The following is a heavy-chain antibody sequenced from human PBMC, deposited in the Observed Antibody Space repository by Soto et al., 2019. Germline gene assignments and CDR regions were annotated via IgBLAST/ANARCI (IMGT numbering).Heavy chain of an antibody. CDR1: GLIPRSND. Sequence: PVGSLRLSCAASGLIPRSNDMSWVRQAPGKGLEWVSGISGRGGSTYYADSVKGRFTISRDNSKNTLYLQMNSLRAENTAVYYCAKAGVYYGSGVDYWGQGTLVTVSS. J-gene: IGHJ4*02. CDR3: AKAGVYYGSGVDY. V-gene: IGHV3-23*01. CDR2: ISGRGGST. D-gene: IGHD3-10*01.